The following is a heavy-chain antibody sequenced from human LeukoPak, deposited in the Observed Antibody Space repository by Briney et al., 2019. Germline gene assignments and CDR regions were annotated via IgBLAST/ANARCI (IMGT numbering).Heavy chain of an antibody. Sequence: ASVKVSCKASGYTFTSYGISWVRQAPGQGLEWMGWISAYNGNTNYAQKLQGRVTMTTDTSTSTAYMELRSLRSDGTAVYYCARDPRRHSAAVTTGDYWGQGTLVTVSS. D-gene: IGHD6-13*01. CDR3: ARDPRRHSAAVTTGDY. CDR2: ISAYNGNT. CDR1: GYTFTSYG. V-gene: IGHV1-18*01. J-gene: IGHJ4*02.